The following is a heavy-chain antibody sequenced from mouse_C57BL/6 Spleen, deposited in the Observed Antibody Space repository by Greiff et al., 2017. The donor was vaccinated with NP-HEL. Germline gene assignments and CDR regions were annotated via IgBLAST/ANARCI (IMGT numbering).Heavy chain of an antibody. CDR3: VREGDYSNYLYYFDY. D-gene: IGHD2-5*01. J-gene: IGHJ2*01. CDR2: IRSKSSNYAT. CDR1: GFTFNTYA. Sequence: DVKLVESGGGLVQPKGSLKLSCAASGFTFNTYAMHWVRQAPGKGLEWVARIRSKSSNYATYYADSVKDRFTISRDDSQSMLYLQMNNLKTEDTAMYYCVREGDYSNYLYYFDYWGQGTTLTVSS. V-gene: IGHV10-3*01.